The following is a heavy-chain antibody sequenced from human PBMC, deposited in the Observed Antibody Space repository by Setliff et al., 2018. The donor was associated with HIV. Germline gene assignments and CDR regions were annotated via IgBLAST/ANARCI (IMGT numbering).Heavy chain of an antibody. D-gene: IGHD1-26*01. CDR2: VYYSGST. CDR3: ARGLKGGGYYFDY. V-gene: IGHV4-59*01. CDR1: GDSISGYY. J-gene: IGHJ4*01. Sequence: LSLTCTVSGDSISGYYWSWVRQPPGKGLEWVGYVYYSGSTNYNPSLKSRVTLSFDTSKNNFSLNLNSVTATDTAVYYCARGLKGGGYYFDYWGQGMQVTVS.